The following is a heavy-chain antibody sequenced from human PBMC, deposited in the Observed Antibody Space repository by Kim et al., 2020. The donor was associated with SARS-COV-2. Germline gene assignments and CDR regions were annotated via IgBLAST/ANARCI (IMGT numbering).Heavy chain of an antibody. V-gene: IGHV3-73*01. CDR1: GFTFSVSV. CDR3: MAGYCSAGSCYPRFDP. Sequence: GGSLRLSCAASGFTFSVSVLHWVRQTSGKGLEWVGRIRSKANTYATAYAASVKGRFTISRDDSKNMAYLQMDSLKIEDTAVYFCMAGYCSAGSCYPRFDPWGQGTLLTVSS. D-gene: IGHD2-15*01. CDR2: IRSKANTYAT. J-gene: IGHJ5*02.